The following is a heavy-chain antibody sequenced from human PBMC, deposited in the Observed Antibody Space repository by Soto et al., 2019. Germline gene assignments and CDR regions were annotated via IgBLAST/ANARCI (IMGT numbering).Heavy chain of an antibody. D-gene: IGHD2-15*01. Sequence: GGSMRLSCAASGFNFNSHAMTWVRQDPGKGLEWVSTISANIISTYYADSVKGRFTISRDNSKNTLYLQMSSLRVEDTAVYHCARVDTPTVRVGMDVWGQGTTVTVSS. V-gene: IGHV3-23*01. CDR2: ISANIIST. CDR3: ARVDTPTVRVGMDV. J-gene: IGHJ6*02. CDR1: GFNFNSHA.